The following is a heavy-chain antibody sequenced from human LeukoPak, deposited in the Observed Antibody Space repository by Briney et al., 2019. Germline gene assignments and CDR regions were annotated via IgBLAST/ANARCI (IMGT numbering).Heavy chain of an antibody. CDR2: INTNTGNT. Sequence: ASVKVSCKASGYTFTSYAMNWVRQAPGQGLEWMGWINTNTGNTTYAHGFTRRFVFSLDTSVSTAYLQISSLKAEDTAVYYCARGYTKDMTSVTHFDYWGQGTLVTVSS. CDR1: GYTFTSYA. J-gene: IGHJ4*02. V-gene: IGHV7-4-1*02. D-gene: IGHD4-17*01. CDR3: ARGYTKDMTSVTHFDY.